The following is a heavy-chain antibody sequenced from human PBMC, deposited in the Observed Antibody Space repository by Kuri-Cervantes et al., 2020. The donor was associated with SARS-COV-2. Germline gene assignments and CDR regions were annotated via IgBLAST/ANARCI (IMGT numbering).Heavy chain of an antibody. CDR2: ISGSGGST. D-gene: IGHD2-21*01. CDR3: AKDRIVVVITREDAFDL. CDR1: GFTFSSYA. Sequence: GGSLRHSCAASGFTFSSYAMSWVRQAPGKGLGWVSGISGSGGSTYYADSVKGLFTISRDNSKNTLYLQMNSLRAEDTAVYYCAKDRIVVVITREDAFDLWGQGTMVTVSS. J-gene: IGHJ3*01. V-gene: IGHV3-23*01.